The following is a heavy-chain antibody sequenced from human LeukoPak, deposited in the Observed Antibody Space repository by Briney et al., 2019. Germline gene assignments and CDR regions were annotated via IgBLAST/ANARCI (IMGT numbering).Heavy chain of an antibody. CDR1: GFTFSSYA. CDR3: ARDIVVVTAIPFANDY. Sequence: PGGSLRLSCAASGFTFSSYAMHWVRQAPGKGLEWVAVISYDGSNKYYADSVKGRFTISRDNSKNTLYLQMSSLRAEDTAVYYCARDIVVVTAIPFANDYWGQGTLVTVSS. V-gene: IGHV3-30-3*01. CDR2: ISYDGSNK. J-gene: IGHJ4*02. D-gene: IGHD2-21*02.